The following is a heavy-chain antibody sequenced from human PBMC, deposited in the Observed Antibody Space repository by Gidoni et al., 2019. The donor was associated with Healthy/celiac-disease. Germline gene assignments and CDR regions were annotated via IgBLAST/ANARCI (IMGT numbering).Heavy chain of an antibody. D-gene: IGHD6-19*01. CDR1: GFTFDDYT. Sequence: EVQLVESGGVVVQPGGSLRLSCAASGFTFDDYTMHWVRQAPGKGLEWVALISWDGGSTYYADSVKGRFTISRDNSKNSLYLQMNSLRTEDTALYYCAKDGIAVALRGVWFDPWGQGTLVTVSS. CDR2: ISWDGGST. CDR3: AKDGIAVALRGVWFDP. V-gene: IGHV3-43*01. J-gene: IGHJ5*02.